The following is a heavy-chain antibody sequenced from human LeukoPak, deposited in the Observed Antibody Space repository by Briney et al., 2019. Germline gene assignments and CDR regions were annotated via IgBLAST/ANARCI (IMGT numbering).Heavy chain of an antibody. CDR1: GFTFSSYW. Sequence: PGGSLRLSCAASGFTFSSYWMSWVRQAPGKGLEWVANIKQDGSEKYYVDSVKGRFTISRDNAKNSLYLQMNSLRAEDTAVYYCAREERYFDWLLSDTYCYYGMDVWGQGTTVTASS. D-gene: IGHD3-9*01. CDR3: AREERYFDWLLSDTYCYYGMDV. V-gene: IGHV3-7*01. CDR2: IKQDGSEK. J-gene: IGHJ6*02.